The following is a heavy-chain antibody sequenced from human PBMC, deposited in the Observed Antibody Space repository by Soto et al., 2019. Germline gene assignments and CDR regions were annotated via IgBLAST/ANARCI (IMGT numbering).Heavy chain of an antibody. J-gene: IGHJ6*03. Sequence: EVQLVESGGGLVKPGGSLRLSCAASGFTFSSYSMNWVRQAPGKVLEWVSSISSSSSYIYYADSVKGRFTISRDNAKNALYLQMNSLRSEDTAVYYGARALPDLGYCSGGSCYAGGNYYYYYMDVWGKGTTVTVSS. CDR1: GFTFSSYS. D-gene: IGHD2-15*01. CDR2: ISSSSSYI. CDR3: ARALPDLGYCSGGSCYAGGNYYYYYMDV. V-gene: IGHV3-21*01.